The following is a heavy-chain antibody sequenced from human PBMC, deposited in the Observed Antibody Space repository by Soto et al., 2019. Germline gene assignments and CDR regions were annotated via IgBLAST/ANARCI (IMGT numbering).Heavy chain of an antibody. Sequence: GGSLRLSCAASGFTFSSYAMSWVRQAPGKGLEWVSTISGSGGSTYYADSVKGRFTISRDNSKNTLYLQMNSLRGEDTAVYYCAKEGSSSLYYYDYWGQGTLVTVSS. CDR2: ISGSGGST. D-gene: IGHD6-6*01. CDR1: GFTFSSYA. V-gene: IGHV3-23*01. CDR3: AKEGSSSLYYYDY. J-gene: IGHJ4*02.